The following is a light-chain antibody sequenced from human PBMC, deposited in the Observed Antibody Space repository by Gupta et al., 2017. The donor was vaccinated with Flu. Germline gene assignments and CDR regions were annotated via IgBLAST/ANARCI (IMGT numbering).Light chain of an antibody. Sequence: QSALTQPPSMSGSPGQSVTISCTGTSSDVGSYNRVSWYQQSPGTAPKLMIYEVSNRPSGVPDRFSGSKSGNTASLTISGLQAEDEADYYCSVYTTSSTLVFGGGTKLTVL. CDR3: SVYTTSSTLV. CDR2: EVS. CDR1: SSDVGSYNR. V-gene: IGLV2-18*01. J-gene: IGLJ2*01.